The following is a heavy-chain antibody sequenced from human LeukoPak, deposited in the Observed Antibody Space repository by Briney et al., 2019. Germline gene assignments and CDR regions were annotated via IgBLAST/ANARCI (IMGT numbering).Heavy chain of an antibody. CDR3: AVDSSEDYGRGNFDL. D-gene: IGHD4/OR15-4a*01. Sequence: SETLSLTCTVSGGSISSYYWSWILQPPGKGLEWIGYIYYSGSTNYNPSLKSRVTISVDTSKNQVSLKLASVTAADTAIYYCAVDSSEDYGRGNFDLWGRGTLVTVSS. V-gene: IGHV4-59*03. J-gene: IGHJ2*01. CDR2: IYYSGST. CDR1: GGSISSYY.